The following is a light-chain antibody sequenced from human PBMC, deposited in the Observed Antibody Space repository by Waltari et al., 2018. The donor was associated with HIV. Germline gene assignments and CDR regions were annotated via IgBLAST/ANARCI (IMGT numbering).Light chain of an antibody. J-gene: IGLJ2*01. V-gene: IGLV2-8*01. CDR3: AAHAGSKDV. Sequence: QSALTQPTSASGPPGQSVTISCTGTSSDIGAYNYVAWYQQYPGKAPKLMIYDVTKRPTGVPDRFSGSKSGNPASLTVCGLQAEDEADYYCAAHAGSKDVFGGGTKLTVL. CDR1: SSDIGAYNY. CDR2: DVT.